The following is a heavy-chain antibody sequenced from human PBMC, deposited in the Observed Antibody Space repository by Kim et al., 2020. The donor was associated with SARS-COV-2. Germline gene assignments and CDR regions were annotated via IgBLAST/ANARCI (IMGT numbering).Heavy chain of an antibody. V-gene: IGHV3-30*02. D-gene: IGHD3-22*01. Sequence: VKGRFTISRDNSKNTLYLQMNSLRPEDTAVYYCAKDLNRITMIVNYYGLDVWGQGTTVTVSS. CDR3: AKDLNRITMIVNYYGLDV. J-gene: IGHJ6*02.